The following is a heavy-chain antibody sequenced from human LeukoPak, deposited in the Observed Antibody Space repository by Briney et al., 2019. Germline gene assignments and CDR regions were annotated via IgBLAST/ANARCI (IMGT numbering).Heavy chain of an antibody. V-gene: IGHV1-8*03. CDR1: GYTFTSYD. D-gene: IGHD2-15*01. CDR3: ARDRCLRGCYYFYMDV. CDR2: MNPNSGNT. J-gene: IGHJ6*03. Sequence: GASVKVSCKASGYTFTSYDINWVRQATGQGLEWMGWMNPNSGNTGCAQKFQGRVTITRNTSISTAYMELSSLRSEDTAVYYCARDRCLRGCYYFYMDVWGKGTTVTVSS.